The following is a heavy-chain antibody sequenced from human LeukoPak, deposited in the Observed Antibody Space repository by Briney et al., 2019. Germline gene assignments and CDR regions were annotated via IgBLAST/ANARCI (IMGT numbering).Heavy chain of an antibody. CDR3: APRLWGIAAAGTGESDY. J-gene: IGHJ4*02. CDR1: GFTFDDYA. CDR2: ISWNSGSI. Sequence: PGRSLRLSCAASGFTFDDYAMHWVRQAPGKGLEWVSGISWNSGSIGYADSVKGRFTISRDNAKNSLYLQMNSLRAEDTALYYCAPRLWGIAAAGTGESDYWGQGTLVTVSS. D-gene: IGHD6-13*01. V-gene: IGHV3-9*01.